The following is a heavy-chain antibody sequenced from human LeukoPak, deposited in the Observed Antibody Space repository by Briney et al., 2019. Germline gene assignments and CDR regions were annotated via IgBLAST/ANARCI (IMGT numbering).Heavy chain of an antibody. CDR2: IIPIFGTT. D-gene: IGHD3-10*01. V-gene: IGHV1-69*01. Sequence: ASVKVSCKASGGTFSSYAISWVRQAPGQGLEWMGGIIPIFGTTNFGQRFQGRVTITADVSTSTAYMELSSLRSENTAVYYCARDAGLGLGELTGSWYFDYWGRGTLVIVSS. CDR1: GGTFSSYA. J-gene: IGHJ4*02. CDR3: ARDAGLGLGELTGSWYFDY.